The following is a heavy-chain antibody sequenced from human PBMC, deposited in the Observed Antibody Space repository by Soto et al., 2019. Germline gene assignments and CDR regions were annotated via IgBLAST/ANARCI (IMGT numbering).Heavy chain of an antibody. CDR2: ISSSSSYI. CDR1: GFTFSSYS. V-gene: IGHV3-21*01. J-gene: IGHJ4*02. Sequence: GGSLRLSCAASGFTFSSYSMNWVRQAPGKGLEWVSSISSSSSYIYYAESVKGRFTISRDNAKNSLYLQMNSLRAEDTAVYYCARVRHLAAAGSFDYWGQGTLVTVSS. D-gene: IGHD6-13*01. CDR3: ARVRHLAAAGSFDY.